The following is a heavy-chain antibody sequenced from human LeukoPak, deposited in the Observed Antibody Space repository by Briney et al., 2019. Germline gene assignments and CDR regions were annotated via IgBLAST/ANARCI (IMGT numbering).Heavy chain of an antibody. J-gene: IGHJ4*02. Sequence: GGSPRLSCAASGFSLSNYEMNWVRQAPGKGLEWVSYISTSGSTTYYADSVKGRFTISRDNAKNSLYLQMNSPRAEDTAVYYCARDKGSYYPFDYWGQGTLVTVSS. CDR2: ISTSGSTT. CDR3: ARDKGSYYPFDY. D-gene: IGHD3-10*01. CDR1: GFSLSNYE. V-gene: IGHV3-48*03.